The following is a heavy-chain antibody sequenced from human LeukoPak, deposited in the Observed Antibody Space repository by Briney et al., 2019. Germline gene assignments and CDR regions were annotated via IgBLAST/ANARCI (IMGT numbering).Heavy chain of an antibody. J-gene: IGHJ5*02. V-gene: IGHV3-33*01. Sequence: PGRSLRLSCAASGFTFSSYGMHWVRQAPGKGLEWVAIVWYDGSNKYYADSVKGLFTISRDNSKNTLYLQMNSLRAEDTAVYYCAREFSVYYYGSGIPAWGQGTLVTVSS. CDR1: GFTFSSYG. D-gene: IGHD3-10*01. CDR3: AREFSVYYYGSGIPA. CDR2: VWYDGSNK.